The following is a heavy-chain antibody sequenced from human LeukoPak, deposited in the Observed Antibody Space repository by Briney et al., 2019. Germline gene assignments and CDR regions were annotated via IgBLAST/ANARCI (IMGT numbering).Heavy chain of an antibody. D-gene: IGHD6-6*01. CDR1: GFTFSNYG. CDR2: ISYDGSKK. J-gene: IGHJ4*02. CDR3: AKAGGAYSSTYYFHY. V-gene: IGHV3-30*18. Sequence: GGSLRLSCAVSGFTFSNYGMHWVRQAPGKGLEWVAVISYDGSKKYYADSVKGRFTISRDSSKNTLYLQMNSLRAEDTAVYYCAKAGGAYSSTYYFHYWGQGTLVTVSS.